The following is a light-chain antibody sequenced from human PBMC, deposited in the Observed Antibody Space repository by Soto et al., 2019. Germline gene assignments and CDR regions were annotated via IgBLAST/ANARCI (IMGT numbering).Light chain of an antibody. J-gene: IGLJ2*01. CDR1: TGEVTSGYF. CDR3: LLYLSGHVRL. V-gene: IGLV7-43*01. CDR2: NTN. Sequence: QAVVTPEPSLTVSPGGTVTLTCASSTGEVTSGYFPNWIQQKPGQAPRSLIYNTNNKYSWTPARFSGSLLGGKAALTLSGVQSEDEADYYCLLYLSGHVRLFGGGTKVTVL.